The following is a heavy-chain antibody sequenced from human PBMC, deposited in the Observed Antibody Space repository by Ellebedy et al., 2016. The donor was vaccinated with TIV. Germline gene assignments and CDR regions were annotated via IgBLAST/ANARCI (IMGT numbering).Heavy chain of an antibody. CDR1: GYTFTSYG. J-gene: IGHJ4*02. Sequence: AASVKVSCKASGYTFTSYGISWVRQAPGQGLEWMGWISAYNGNTNYAQKHQGRVTMTTDTSTLTAYIEVRSLISGDTAVYYCSTEYGYHAFDYWGQGTLVTVSS. V-gene: IGHV1-18*01. D-gene: IGHD4-17*01. CDR3: STEYGYHAFDY. CDR2: ISAYNGNT.